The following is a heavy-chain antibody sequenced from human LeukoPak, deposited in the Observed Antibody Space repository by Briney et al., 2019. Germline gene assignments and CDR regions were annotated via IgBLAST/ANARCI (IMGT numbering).Heavy chain of an antibody. CDR3: AKAVAPNCFDP. CDR2: ISGGGPNT. D-gene: IGHD4-23*01. V-gene: IGHV3-23*01. Sequence: GGSLRLSCAASGFTFSNYAMSGVRQAPGKGLEWVSGISGGGPNTYYADPVKGRFIISRDNSKDTLYLQMNSLRAEDAAVYFWAKAVAPNCFDPWGQGTLVTVSS. J-gene: IGHJ5*02. CDR1: GFTFSNYA.